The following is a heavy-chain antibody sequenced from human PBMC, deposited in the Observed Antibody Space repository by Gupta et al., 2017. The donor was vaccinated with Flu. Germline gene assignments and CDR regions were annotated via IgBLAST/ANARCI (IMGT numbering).Heavy chain of an antibody. CDR1: GFRFTSYW. J-gene: IGHJ4*02. CDR2: INIDSTTT. Sequence: EVQLLESGGGVVKPGGFLRLSCAAPGFRFTSYWMHWVRQAPGKGLVWVARINIDSTTTTYADFVKGRFIISRDNANDTVYLQMSGLTADDTGVYYCARDRTSGWQRFFDHWGQGSLVTVSS. D-gene: IGHD6-19*01. CDR3: ARDRTSGWQRFFDH. V-gene: IGHV3-74*01.